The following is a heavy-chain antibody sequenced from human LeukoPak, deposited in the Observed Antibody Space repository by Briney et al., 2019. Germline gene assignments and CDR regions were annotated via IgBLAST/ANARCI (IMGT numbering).Heavy chain of an antibody. CDR3: VRLRRNSDTSGYYYYYDF. CDR1: GYTFSSFS. D-gene: IGHD3-22*01. V-gene: IGHV3-21*01. Sequence: GGSLRLSCAASGYTFSSFSINWVRQAPGKGLEWVSSISVRSNYMYYADSVRGRFSISRDDARDSLYLQMNSLRAEDTAVYYCVRLRRNSDTSGYYYYYDFWGQGTLVTVSS. CDR2: ISVRSNYM. J-gene: IGHJ4*02.